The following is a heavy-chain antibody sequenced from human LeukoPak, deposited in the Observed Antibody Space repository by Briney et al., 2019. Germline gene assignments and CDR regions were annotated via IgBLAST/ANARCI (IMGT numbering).Heavy chain of an antibody. CDR3: AHIAVWGSYRPLSHFDY. D-gene: IGHD3-16*02. CDR2: INLYSGGT. V-gene: IGHV1-2*02. CDR1: GGTFSSYA. J-gene: IGHJ4*02. Sequence: ASVKVSCKASGGTFSSYAISWVRHAPGQGLEWMGWINLYSGGTHYAQKFQDRVTMTRDTSISTAYMDLSRLTSDDTAVYYCAHIAVWGSYRPLSHFDYWGQGTLVTVSS.